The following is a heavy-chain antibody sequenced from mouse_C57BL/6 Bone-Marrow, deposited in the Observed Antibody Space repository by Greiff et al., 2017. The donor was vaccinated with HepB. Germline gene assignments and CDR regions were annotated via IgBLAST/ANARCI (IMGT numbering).Heavy chain of an antibody. Sequence: QVQLQQPGAELVMPGASVKLSCKASGYTFTSYWMHWVKQRPGQGLEWFGEIDPSDSYTNYNQKFKGKSTLTVDKSSSTAYMQLSSLTSEDSAVYYCAREDYYAMDYWGQGTSVTVSS. V-gene: IGHV1-69*01. CDR3: AREDYYAMDY. CDR1: GYTFTSYW. CDR2: IDPSDSYT. J-gene: IGHJ4*01.